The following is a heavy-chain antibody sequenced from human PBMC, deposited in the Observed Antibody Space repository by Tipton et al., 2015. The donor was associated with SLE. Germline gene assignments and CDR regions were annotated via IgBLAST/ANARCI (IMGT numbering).Heavy chain of an antibody. J-gene: IGHJ2*01. CDR3: ARSPYCSGGSCFYWYFDL. V-gene: IGHV4-61*08. CDR1: GGSISSGGYY. CDR2: IYYSGST. D-gene: IGHD2-15*01. Sequence: TLSLTCTVSGGSISSGGYYWSWIRQHPGKGLEWIGYIYYSGSTNYNPSLKSRVTISVDTSKNQFSLKLSSVTAADTAVYYCARSPYCSGGSCFYWYFDLWGRGTLVTVSS.